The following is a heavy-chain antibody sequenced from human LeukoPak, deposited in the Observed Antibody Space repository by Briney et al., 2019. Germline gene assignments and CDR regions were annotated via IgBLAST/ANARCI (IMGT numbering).Heavy chain of an antibody. J-gene: IGHJ5*02. CDR3: ARAHSGYCSSTSCCSNWCDP. Sequence: KSGGSLRLSCAASGFTFSSYRLNWVRQAPGKGLEWVSSISISGSYIFYADSVKGRLTISRDNAKNSLYQQINSLRAEDTAVYYCARAHSGYCSSTSCCSNWCDPWGQGTLVTVSS. V-gene: IGHV3-21*06. CDR1: GFTFSSYR. CDR2: ISISGSYI. D-gene: IGHD2-2*03.